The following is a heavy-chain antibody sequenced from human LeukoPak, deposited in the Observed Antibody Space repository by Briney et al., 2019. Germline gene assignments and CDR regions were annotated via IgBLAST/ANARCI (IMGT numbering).Heavy chain of an antibody. CDR1: GFSFTTYW. Sequence: GGSLRLSCAASGFSFTTYWMGWVRQAPGKGLEWVASIKRDGSEKYYVDSVKGRFTISRDNAKNSLYLQMNSLRAEDTAVYHCVREASGGTKGVSGTFDIWGQGTLVTVSS. CDR3: VREASGGTKGVSGTFDI. CDR2: IKRDGSEK. D-gene: IGHD6-13*01. V-gene: IGHV3-7*01. J-gene: IGHJ3*02.